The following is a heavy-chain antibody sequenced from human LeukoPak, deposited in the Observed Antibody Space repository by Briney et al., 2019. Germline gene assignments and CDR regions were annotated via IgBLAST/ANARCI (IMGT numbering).Heavy chain of an antibody. CDR3: ARCVAVAGRDWFDP. V-gene: IGHV3-30-3*01. CDR2: ISYDGSNK. D-gene: IGHD6-19*01. CDR1: GFTFSSYA. Sequence: PGRSLRLSCAASGFTFSSYAMHWVRQAPGKGLEWVAVISYDGSNKYYADSVKGRFTISRDNSKNTLYLQMNSLRAEDTAVYYCARCVAVAGRDWFDPWGQGTLVTVSS. J-gene: IGHJ5*02.